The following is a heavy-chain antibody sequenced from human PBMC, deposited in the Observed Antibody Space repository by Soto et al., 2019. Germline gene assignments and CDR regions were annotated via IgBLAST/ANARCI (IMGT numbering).Heavy chain of an antibody. CDR1: GFTFSSYA. V-gene: IGHV3-64*01. Sequence: GGSLRLSCAASGFTFSSYAMHWVRQAPGKGLEYVSAISSNGGSTYYANSVKGRFTISRDNSKNTLYLQMGSLRAEDMAVYYCARLTIVVVPADDYYYMDVWGKGTTVTVSS. CDR3: ARLTIVVVPADDYYYMDV. J-gene: IGHJ6*03. CDR2: ISSNGGST. D-gene: IGHD2-2*01.